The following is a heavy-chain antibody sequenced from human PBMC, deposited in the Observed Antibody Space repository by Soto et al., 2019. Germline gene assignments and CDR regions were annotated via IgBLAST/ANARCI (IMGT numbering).Heavy chain of an antibody. CDR2: ISAYNGNT. V-gene: IGHV1-18*01. Sequence: QVQLVQSGAEVKKPGASVKVSCKASGYTFASYAISWMRQAPGQGLEWMGWISAYNGNTNYAQRPRGRVTMTADTSTSTAYMELRSLRSDDTAVYYCARDPPPPVFWGQGTRVTVSS. J-gene: IGHJ4*02. D-gene: IGHD2-2*01. CDR1: GYTFASYA. CDR3: ARDPPPPVF.